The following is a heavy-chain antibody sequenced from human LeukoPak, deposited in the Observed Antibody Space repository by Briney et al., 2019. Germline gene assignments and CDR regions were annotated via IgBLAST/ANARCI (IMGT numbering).Heavy chain of an antibody. CDR3: ARDFLGELSSGWSYYYYYYGMDV. V-gene: IGHV3-30*04. J-gene: IGHJ6*04. D-gene: IGHD6-19*01. Sequence: GGSLRLSCAASGFTFSSYAMHWVRQAPGKGLEWVAVISYDGSNKYYADSVKGRFTISRDNSKNTLYLQMNSLRAEETAVYYCARDFLGELSSGWSYYYYYYGMDVWGKGTTVTVSS. CDR1: GFTFSSYA. CDR2: ISYDGSNK.